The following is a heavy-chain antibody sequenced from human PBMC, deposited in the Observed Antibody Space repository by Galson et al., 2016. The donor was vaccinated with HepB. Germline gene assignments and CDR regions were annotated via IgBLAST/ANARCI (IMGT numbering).Heavy chain of an antibody. CDR1: GYSFINNW. J-gene: IGHJ4*02. CDR2: VYPGDSDT. D-gene: IGHD6-19*01. CDR3: ARGIAVAGPSDF. V-gene: IGHV5-51*01. Sequence: QSGAEVKKPGESLRISCTASGYSFINNWIGWVRQLPGKGLEWMGTVYPGDSDTRYSPSFQGQVTISDDKSISAAYLQWSSLKASDSGMYFCARGIAVAGPSDFWGQGTLVIVSS.